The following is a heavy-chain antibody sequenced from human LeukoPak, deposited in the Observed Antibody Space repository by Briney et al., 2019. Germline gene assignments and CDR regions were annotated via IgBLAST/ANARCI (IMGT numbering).Heavy chain of an antibody. CDR3: ARSGLSRFDY. CDR2: FSGSGGST. J-gene: IGHJ4*02. D-gene: IGHD4/OR15-4a*01. V-gene: IGHV3-23*01. Sequence: GGSLRLSCTASGVTFSIYDMSWVRQAPGKGLEWVSAFSGSGGSTYYADSVKGRFTISRDNSKNYLYPQMNSLRADETAVYYCARSGLSRFDYWGQGTLVTVSS. CDR1: GVTFSIYD.